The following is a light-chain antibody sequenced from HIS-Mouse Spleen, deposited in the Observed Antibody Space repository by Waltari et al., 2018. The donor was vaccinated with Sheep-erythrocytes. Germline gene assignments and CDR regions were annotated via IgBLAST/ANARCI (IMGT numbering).Light chain of an antibody. CDR1: SSDVGGYNY. CDR2: DVS. CDR3: CSYAGSYNHV. V-gene: IGLV2-11*01. Sequence: QSALTQPRSVSGSPGQSVTISCTGTSSDVGGYNYVSWYQQHPGKAPKLMIYDVSKRPAGVPDRFSGSKSRNTASLTISGLQAEDEADYYCCSYAGSYNHVFATGTKVNVL. J-gene: IGLJ1*01.